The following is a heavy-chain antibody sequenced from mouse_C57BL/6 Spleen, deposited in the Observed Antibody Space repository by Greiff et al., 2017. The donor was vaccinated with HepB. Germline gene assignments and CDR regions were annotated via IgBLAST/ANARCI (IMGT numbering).Heavy chain of an antibody. CDR3: ARKENWDAMDY. Sequence: EVKLMESGGGLVKPGGSLKLSCAASGFTFSDYGMHWVRQAPEKGLEWVAYISSGSSTIYYADTVKGRFTISRDNAKNTLFLQMTSLRSEDTAMYYCARKENWDAMDYWGQGTSVTVSS. J-gene: IGHJ4*01. D-gene: IGHD4-1*01. CDR1: GFTFSDYG. V-gene: IGHV5-17*01. CDR2: ISSGSSTI.